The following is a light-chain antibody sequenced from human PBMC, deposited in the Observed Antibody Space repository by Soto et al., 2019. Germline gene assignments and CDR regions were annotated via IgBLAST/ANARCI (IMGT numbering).Light chain of an antibody. CDR2: AAS. J-gene: IGKJ1*01. Sequence: DIQLTQSPSSLSASVGDRVTITCRASQNINNYLNWYQQKPGKAPKFLIYAASSLQRGVPSRFSGSGSGTDFTLTISSLQPGDFATYCCQQSFNNPRTFGQGTKVDIK. CDR3: QQSFNNPRT. V-gene: IGKV1-39*01. CDR1: QNINNY.